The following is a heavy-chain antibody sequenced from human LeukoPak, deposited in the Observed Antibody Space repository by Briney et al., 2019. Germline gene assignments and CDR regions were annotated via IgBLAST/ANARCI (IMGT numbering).Heavy chain of an antibody. V-gene: IGHV4-34*01. CDR3: ARGAIIAVAGTYFDY. Sequence: SETLSLTCAVYGGSFSGYYWSWLRQPPGKGLEWIGEINHSGSTNYNPSLKSRVTISVDTSKNQFSLKLSSVTAADTAVYYCARGAIIAVAGTYFDYWGQGTLVTVSS. J-gene: IGHJ4*02. CDR2: INHSGST. D-gene: IGHD6-19*01. CDR1: GGSFSGYY.